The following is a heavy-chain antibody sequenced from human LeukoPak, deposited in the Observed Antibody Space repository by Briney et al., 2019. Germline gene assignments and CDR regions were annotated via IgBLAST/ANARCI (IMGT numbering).Heavy chain of an antibody. J-gene: IGHJ4*02. CDR3: ARDLGYEDTAMVN. CDR2: INPNSGGT. D-gene: IGHD5-18*01. Sequence: APVEGSFQASGYTFTRYYIHWGGPGPGQRLGWVGWINPNSGGTNYAQKFQGRVTMTRDTSISTAYMELSRLRSDDTAVYYCARDLGYEDTAMVNWGQGTLVTVSS. V-gene: IGHV1-2*02. CDR1: GYTFTRYY.